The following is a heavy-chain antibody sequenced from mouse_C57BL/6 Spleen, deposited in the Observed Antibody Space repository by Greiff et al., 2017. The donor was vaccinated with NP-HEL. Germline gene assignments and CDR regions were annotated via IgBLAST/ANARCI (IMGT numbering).Heavy chain of an antibody. CDR2: IYPGSGNT. V-gene: IGHV1-66*01. Sequence: QVQLKQSGPELVKPGASVKISCKASGYSFTSYYIHWVKQRPGQGLEWIGWIYPGSGNTKYNEKFKGKATLTADTSSSTAYMQLSSLTSEDSAVYYCARGDYYGSRGPYYAMDYWGQGTSVTVSS. CDR1: GYSFTSYY. D-gene: IGHD1-1*01. CDR3: ARGDYYGSRGPYYAMDY. J-gene: IGHJ4*01.